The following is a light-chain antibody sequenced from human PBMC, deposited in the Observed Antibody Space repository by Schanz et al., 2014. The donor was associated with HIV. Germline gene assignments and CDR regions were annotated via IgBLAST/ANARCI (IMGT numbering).Light chain of an antibody. CDR3: QSYDSSLSGWV. J-gene: IGLJ3*02. CDR2: GNS. V-gene: IGLV1-40*01. Sequence: HSVLTQPPSLSGAPGQWVTISCTGSSSNIGAGYDVHWYQQLPGTAPKLLIYGNSNRPSGVPDRFSGSKSGTSASLAITGLQAEDEADYYCQSYDSSLSGWVFGGGTKLTVL. CDR1: SSNIGAGYD.